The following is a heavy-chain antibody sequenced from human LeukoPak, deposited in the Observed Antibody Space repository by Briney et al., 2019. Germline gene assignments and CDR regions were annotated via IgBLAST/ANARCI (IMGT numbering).Heavy chain of an antibody. V-gene: IGHV3-30-3*01. D-gene: IGHD1-26*01. CDR2: ISYDGSNK. J-gene: IGHJ4*02. CDR1: GFTFSSYA. CDR3: AREGPDSGSYFDY. Sequence: GGSLRLSCAASGFTFSSYAMHWVHQAPGKGLEWVAVISYDGSNKYYADSVKGRFTISRDNSKNTLYLQMNSLRAEDTAVYYCAREGPDSGSYFDYWGQGTLDTVSS.